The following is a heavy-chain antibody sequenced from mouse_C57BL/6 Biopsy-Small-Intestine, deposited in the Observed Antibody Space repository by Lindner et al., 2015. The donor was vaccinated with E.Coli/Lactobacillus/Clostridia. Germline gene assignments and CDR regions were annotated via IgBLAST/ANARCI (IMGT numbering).Heavy chain of an antibody. CDR1: GYTFTGYY. CDR2: INPYNGGT. J-gene: IGHJ3*01. CDR3: ARSQLVFAY. V-gene: IGHV1-19*01. D-gene: IGHD6-2*01. Sequence: SGAELVKPGASVKMSCKASGYTFTGYYMDWVKQSHGKSLEWIGVINPYNGGTSYNQMFQAKATLTVDTSSTTAYLHLNSLTSEDSAVYYCARSQLVFAYWGQGTLVTVSA.